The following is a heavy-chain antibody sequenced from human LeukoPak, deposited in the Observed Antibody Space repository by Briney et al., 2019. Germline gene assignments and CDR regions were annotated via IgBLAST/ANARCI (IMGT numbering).Heavy chain of an antibody. CDR1: EFTFSSYA. Sequence: GGSLRLSCAASEFTFSSYAMSWVRQAPGKGLEWVSGISGNGGSTYYADSVKGRFTISRDNSKNTLYLQMNSLRAEDTAVYYCARGAARMVEMGTIISFEYWGQGTLVTVSS. J-gene: IGHJ4*02. V-gene: IGHV3-23*01. D-gene: IGHD5-24*01. CDR2: ISGNGGST. CDR3: ARGAARMVEMGTIISFEY.